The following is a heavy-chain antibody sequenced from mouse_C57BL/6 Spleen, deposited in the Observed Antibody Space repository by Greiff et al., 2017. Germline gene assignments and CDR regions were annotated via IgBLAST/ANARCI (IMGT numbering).Heavy chain of an antibody. CDR3: ARENDHEGFAY. D-gene: IGHD2-4*01. CDR2: INPNNGGT. J-gene: IGHJ3*01. V-gene: IGHV1-26*01. CDR1: GYTFTDYY. Sequence: EVQLQQSGPELVKPGASVKISCKASGYTFTDYYMNWVKQSHGKSLEWIGDINPNNGGTSYNQKFKGKATLTVDKSSSTAYMELRSLTSEDSAVYYCARENDHEGFAYWGQGTLVTVSA.